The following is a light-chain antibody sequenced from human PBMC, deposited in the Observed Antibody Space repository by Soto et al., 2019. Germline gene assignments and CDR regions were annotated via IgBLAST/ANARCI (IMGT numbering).Light chain of an antibody. J-gene: IGKJ5*01. CDR2: AAS. CDR3: QQSYSTPSIT. Sequence: AIQMTQSPSSLSVSVGDRVTITCRASQGIRNDLGWYQQKPGNAPKLLIYAASTLQSGVPSRFSGSGSGTDFTLTISSLQPGDFATYYCQQSYSTPSITFGQGTRLEIK. V-gene: IGKV1-6*01. CDR1: QGIRND.